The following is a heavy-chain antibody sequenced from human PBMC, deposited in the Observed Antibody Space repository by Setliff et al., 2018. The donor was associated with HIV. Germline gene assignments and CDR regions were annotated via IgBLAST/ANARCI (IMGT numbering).Heavy chain of an antibody. D-gene: IGHD2-15*01. CDR3: ARVEWWHEGFDP. J-gene: IGHJ5*02. CDR1: GYFFSEFY. V-gene: IGHV1-69-2*01. Sequence: ASVKVSCKTSGYFFSEFYIHWVKQAPGKGLEWVGRVNPEDGETMYAEKFQGRVTITADTSKNEFSLKLRSVTAADTAVYYCARVEWWHEGFDPWGQGTLVTVSS. CDR2: VNPEDGET.